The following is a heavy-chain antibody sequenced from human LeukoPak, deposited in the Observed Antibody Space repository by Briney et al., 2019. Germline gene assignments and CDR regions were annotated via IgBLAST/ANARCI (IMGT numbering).Heavy chain of an antibody. D-gene: IGHD6-13*01. CDR2: IIPIFGTA. CDR3: ARATGFGSGIAGARGAPKYYFDY. V-gene: IGHV1-69*13. J-gene: IGHJ4*02. Sequence: SVKVSCKASGGTFSSYAISWVRQAPGQGLEWMGGIIPIFGTANYAQKFQGRVTITADESTSTAYMELSSLRSEDTAVYYCARATGFGSGIAGARGAPKYYFDYWGQGTLVTVSS. CDR1: GGTFSSYA.